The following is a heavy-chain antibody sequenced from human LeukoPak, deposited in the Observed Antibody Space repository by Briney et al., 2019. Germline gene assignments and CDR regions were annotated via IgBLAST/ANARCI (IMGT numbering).Heavy chain of an antibody. CDR1: GGSISTFY. J-gene: IGHJ4*02. Sequence: PSETLSLTCTLSGGSISTFYWTWIRQPPGKGLEWIGYIYHDGSTSYNPSLKSRVAISLETSKNQFSLKLSSVTAADTAVYYCARQKILDYWGQGALVIVSS. V-gene: IGHV4-59*08. CDR3: ARQKILDY. CDR2: IYHDGST.